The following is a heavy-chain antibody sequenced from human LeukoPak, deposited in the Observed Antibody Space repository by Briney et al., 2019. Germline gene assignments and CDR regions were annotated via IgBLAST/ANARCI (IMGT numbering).Heavy chain of an antibody. D-gene: IGHD7-27*01. CDR3: ANPWGAGWYFDL. CDR1: GFTFTNHA. Sequence: GGSLRLSCAAYGFTFTNHAMAWVRRAPGQGLEWVSLISSSADSTYYADSVKGRFTISRDNSRNTLYLQMNSLRAEDTAVYYCANPWGAGWYFDLWGXGTLVTVSS. J-gene: IGHJ2*01. V-gene: IGHV3-23*01. CDR2: ISSSADST.